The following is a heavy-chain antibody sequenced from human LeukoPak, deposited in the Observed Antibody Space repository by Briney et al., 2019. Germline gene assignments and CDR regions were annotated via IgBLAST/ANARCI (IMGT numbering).Heavy chain of an antibody. CDR2: ITSSGYTK. D-gene: IGHD6-19*01. Sequence: PGGSLRLSCAASGFTFSSYEMNWVRQAPGKGLEWVSYITSSGYTKYYADSVKGRFTVSRDNAKNSLFLQMNSLRAEDTAVYYCARGRYSIGWRIDFWGQGTLVTVSP. V-gene: IGHV3-48*03. J-gene: IGHJ4*02. CDR1: GFTFSSYE. CDR3: ARGRYSIGWRIDF.